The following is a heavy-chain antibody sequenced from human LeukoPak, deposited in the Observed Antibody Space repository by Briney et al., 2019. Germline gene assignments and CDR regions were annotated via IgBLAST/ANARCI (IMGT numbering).Heavy chain of an antibody. V-gene: IGHV6-1*01. CDR3: ARGYSGYDY. CDR2: QYYSSQWYN. D-gene: IGHD5-12*01. J-gene: IGHJ4*02. Sequence: SQTLSLTCALSVDCVSRNRAAWNWTRHSPSRGLECLGNQYYSSQWYNDYAVAAKRHITISPDTSKIPISLQLTSVTPECTAVYDCARGYSGYDYWGQGTLVTVSS. CDR1: VDCVSRNRAA.